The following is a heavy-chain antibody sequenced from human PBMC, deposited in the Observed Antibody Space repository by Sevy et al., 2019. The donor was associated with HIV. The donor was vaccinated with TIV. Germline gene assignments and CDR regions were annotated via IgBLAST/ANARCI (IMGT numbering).Heavy chain of an antibody. D-gene: IGHD2-8*02. CDR2: IRNDGSHE. V-gene: IGHV3-30*02. CDR1: GFTFSNHA. CDR3: ARDRKVLLVVYAIPFDAFDI. J-gene: IGHJ3*02. Sequence: GGSLRLSCTASGFTFSNHAMHWVRQGPGKGPEWVAFIRNDGSHEYYADSVKGRFTNSRDNSKNTLYLQMNSLRPEDTAVYYCARDRKVLLVVYAIPFDAFDIWGQGTMVTVTS.